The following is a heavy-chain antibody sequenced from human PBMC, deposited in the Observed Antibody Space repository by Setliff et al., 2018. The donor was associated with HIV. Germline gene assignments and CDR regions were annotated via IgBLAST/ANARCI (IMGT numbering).Heavy chain of an antibody. V-gene: IGHV3-48*01. D-gene: IGHD2-15*01. J-gene: IGHJ6*03. CDR3: ARAGVVEGYYYNYYIDV. Sequence: PGGSLRLSCATSGFTFDSYSIIWVRQAPGKGLEWVSYISGLGGGTIYYADSVRGRFTISRDDAEKSVDLQMNSLRAEDTAVYYCARAGVVEGYYYNYYIDVWGKGTTVTVSS. CDR1: GFTFDSYS. CDR2: ISGLGGGTI.